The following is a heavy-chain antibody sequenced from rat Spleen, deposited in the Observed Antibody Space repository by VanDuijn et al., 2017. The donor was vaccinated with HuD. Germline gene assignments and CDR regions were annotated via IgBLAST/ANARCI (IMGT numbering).Heavy chain of an antibody. Sequence: EVQLVQSGGGLVQPGRSLKLSCAASGFTFSDYYMAWVRQAPKKGLEWVASISYEGSSTYYPDSVKGRFTVSRDVAKSTLYLQMNSLRSEDTATDYCTRGGYFRYWGQGVMVTVSS. CDR2: ISYEGSST. D-gene: IGHD4-4*01. CDR3: TRGGYFRY. V-gene: IGHV5-22*01. J-gene: IGHJ2*01. CDR1: GFTFSDYY.